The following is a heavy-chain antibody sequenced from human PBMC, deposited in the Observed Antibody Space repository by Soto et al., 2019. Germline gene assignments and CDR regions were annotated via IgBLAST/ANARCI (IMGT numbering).Heavy chain of an antibody. V-gene: IGHV3-74*01. J-gene: IGHJ4*02. CDR2: IQSDGSSP. Sequence: EVQLVESGGGLVQPGGSLRLSCVASGFTFNYYWMHWVRQAPGKGLVWVSRIQSDGSSPDYVDSVKGRFTISRDNTKNTLYLQMNNLRAEDTAVYYCARGGDPDYWGQGTLVTVSS. CDR1: GFTFNYYW. CDR3: ARGGDPDY. D-gene: IGHD2-21*02.